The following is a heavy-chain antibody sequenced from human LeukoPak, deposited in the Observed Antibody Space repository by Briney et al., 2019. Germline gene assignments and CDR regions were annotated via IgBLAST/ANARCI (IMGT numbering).Heavy chain of an antibody. D-gene: IGHD3-22*01. CDR3: ARVRRSGSYPSYFDY. V-gene: IGHV4-59*02. J-gene: IGHJ4*02. CDR2: IYYSGST. CDR1: GGSVSSYY. Sequence: SETLSLTCTVSGGSVSSYYWSWIRQPPEKGLEWIGYIYYSGSTNYNPSLKSRVSISVDTSNNQFSLKLTSVTAADTAVYYCARVRRSGSYPSYFDYWGQGTLVTVSS.